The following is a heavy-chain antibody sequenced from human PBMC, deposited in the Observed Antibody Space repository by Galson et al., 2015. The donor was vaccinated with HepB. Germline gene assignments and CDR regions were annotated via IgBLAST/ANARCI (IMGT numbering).Heavy chain of an antibody. CDR2: TYYRSRWYQ. CDR3: ARDVGTGLVGWVLNY. J-gene: IGHJ4*02. Sequence: CAISGDSVSSDIAAWNWIRQSPSRGLEWLGRTYYRSRWYQDHGLFLRGRVTVNPDTSKNQFSLQLNSVTPEDTAVYYCARDVGTGLVGWVLNYWGQGTLVTVSS. D-gene: IGHD3/OR15-3a*01. CDR1: GDSVSSDIAA. V-gene: IGHV6-1*01.